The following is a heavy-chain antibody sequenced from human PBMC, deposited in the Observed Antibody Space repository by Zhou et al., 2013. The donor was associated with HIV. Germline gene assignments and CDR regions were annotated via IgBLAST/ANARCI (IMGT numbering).Heavy chain of an antibody. CDR1: GGTFSSYA. V-gene: IGHV1-69*05. CDR3: ARSTVTTLDTDQYYYYYYMDV. D-gene: IGHD4-17*01. CDR2: IIPIFGTA. Sequence: QVQLVQSGAEVKKPGSSVKVSCKASGGTFSSYAISWVRQAPGQGLEWMGGIIPIFGTANYAQKFQGRVTITTDESTSTAYMELSSLRSEDTAVYYCARSTVTTLDTDQYYYYYYMDVWGKGTTVTVSS. J-gene: IGHJ6*03.